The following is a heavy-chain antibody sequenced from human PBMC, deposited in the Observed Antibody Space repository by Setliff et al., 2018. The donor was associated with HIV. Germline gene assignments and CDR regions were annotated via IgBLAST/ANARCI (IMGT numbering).Heavy chain of an antibody. CDR1: GGSFSGYY. CDR3: ARVVDADYLDY. Sequence: NPSETLSLTCSVSGGSFSGYYWSWIRQPPGKGLEWIGIIYYSGSTYYKPSLKSRVTISVDTSKNQFSLKLNSVTAADTAMYYCARVVDADYLDYWGQGTPVTVSS. J-gene: IGHJ4*02. CDR2: IYYSGST. V-gene: IGHV4-59*04. D-gene: IGHD2-15*01.